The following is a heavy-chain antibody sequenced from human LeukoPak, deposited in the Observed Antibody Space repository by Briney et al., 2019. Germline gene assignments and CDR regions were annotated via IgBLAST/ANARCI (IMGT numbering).Heavy chain of an antibody. J-gene: IGHJ4*02. CDR2: IYYSGST. Sequence: SETLSLTCTVSGGSISSYYWSWIRQPPGKGLEWIGYIYYSGSTNYNPSLKGRVTISVDTSKNQFSLKLSSVTAADTAVYYCARSRLLWFGEPYDYWGQGTLVTVSS. V-gene: IGHV4-59*12. D-gene: IGHD3-10*01. CDR1: GGSISSYY. CDR3: ARSRLLWFGEPYDY.